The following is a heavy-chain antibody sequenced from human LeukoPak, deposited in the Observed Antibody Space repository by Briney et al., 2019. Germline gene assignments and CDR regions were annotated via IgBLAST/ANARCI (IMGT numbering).Heavy chain of an antibody. CDR3: ARAGYSSGWYSKYFDY. Sequence: SETLSLTCAVYGGSFSGYYWSWIRQPPGKGLEWIGEINHSGSTNYNPSLKSRVTISVDTSKNQFSLKLSSVTAADTAVYYCARAGYSSGWYSKYFDYWGQGTLVTVSS. J-gene: IGHJ4*02. D-gene: IGHD6-19*01. V-gene: IGHV4-34*01. CDR1: GGSFSGYY. CDR2: INHSGST.